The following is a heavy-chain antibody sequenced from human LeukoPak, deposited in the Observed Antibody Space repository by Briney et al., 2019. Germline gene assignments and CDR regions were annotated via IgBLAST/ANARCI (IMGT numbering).Heavy chain of an antibody. CDR1: GGSISSSTYY. D-gene: IGHD6-13*01. J-gene: IGHJ4*02. CDR2: IYYSGST. Sequence: SETLSLTCTVSGGSISSSTYYWGWIRQPPGKGLEWIGSIYYSGSTYYNPSLKSRVSISIDTSKNQFSLNLRSVTAADTAVYYCAKGYSRSNIFDYWGQGTLVTVSS. V-gene: IGHV4-39*01. CDR3: AKGYSRSNIFDY.